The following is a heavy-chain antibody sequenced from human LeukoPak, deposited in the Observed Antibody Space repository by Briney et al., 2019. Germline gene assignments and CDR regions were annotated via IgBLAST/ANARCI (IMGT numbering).Heavy chain of an antibody. Sequence: PSETLSLTCTVSGASISTYYWTWVRQTPGKGLEWIAYISDTGGPNYNPPLKSRVTISLDTSRKEFSLRVSSVTAADTAVYYCAAYSGSYWFDFWGQGTLVTVSS. CDR1: GASISTYY. CDR3: AAYSGSYWFDF. V-gene: IGHV4-59*01. J-gene: IGHJ4*02. D-gene: IGHD1-26*01. CDR2: ISDTGGP.